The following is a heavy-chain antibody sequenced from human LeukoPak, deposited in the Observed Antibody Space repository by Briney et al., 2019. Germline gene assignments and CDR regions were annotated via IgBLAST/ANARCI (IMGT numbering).Heavy chain of an antibody. CDR2: IYYSGST. CDR3: ARVLDYYGSGSRDFDY. CDR1: GGSISSYY. J-gene: IGHJ4*02. Sequence: SETLSLTCTASGGSISSYYWSWIRQPPGKGLEWIGYIYYSGSTNYNPSLNSRLTMSVDTSKNSFSLKLSSVTAADTAVYYCARVLDYYGSGSRDFDYWGQGTLVTVSS. D-gene: IGHD3-10*01. V-gene: IGHV4-59*08.